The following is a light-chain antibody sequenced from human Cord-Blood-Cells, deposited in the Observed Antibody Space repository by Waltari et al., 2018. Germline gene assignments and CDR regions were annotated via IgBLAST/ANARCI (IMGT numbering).Light chain of an antibody. Sequence: QSALTQPPSASGSPGQSVTIPCPGTSSDVGGYNYVSWYHQHPGKAPKLMIFEVSKRPSGVTDRFSGSKSGNTASLTVSGLQAEDEADYYCSSYAGSNNLVFGGGTKLTVL. CDR1: SSDVGGYNY. CDR3: SSYAGSNNLV. J-gene: IGLJ3*02. CDR2: EVS. V-gene: IGLV2-8*01.